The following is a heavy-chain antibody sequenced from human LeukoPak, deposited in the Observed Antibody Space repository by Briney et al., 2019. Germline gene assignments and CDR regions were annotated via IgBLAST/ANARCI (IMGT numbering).Heavy chain of an antibody. V-gene: IGHV3-30*09. CDR1: GFTFSSYA. Sequence: GRSLRLSCAASGFTFSSYAMHWVRQAPGKGLEWVAVISYDGSNKYYADSVKGRFAISRDNSKNTLYLQMNSLRAEDTAVYYCASGSYYDFWSGLDYWGQGTLVTVSS. CDR2: ISYDGSNK. CDR3: ASGSYYDFWSGLDY. J-gene: IGHJ4*02. D-gene: IGHD3-3*01.